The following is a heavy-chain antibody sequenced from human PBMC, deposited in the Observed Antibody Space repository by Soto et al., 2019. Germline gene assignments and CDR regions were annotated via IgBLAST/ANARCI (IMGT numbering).Heavy chain of an antibody. CDR2: ISYDGSNK. Sequence: GGSLRLSCAASGFTFSSYGMHWVRQAPGKGLEWVAVISYDGSNKYYADSVKGRFTISRDNSKNTLYLQMNSLRAEDTAVYYCIPWDTAMVPRIDYWGQGTLVTVSS. J-gene: IGHJ4*02. CDR1: GFTFSSYG. D-gene: IGHD5-18*01. V-gene: IGHV3-30*03. CDR3: IPWDTAMVPRIDY.